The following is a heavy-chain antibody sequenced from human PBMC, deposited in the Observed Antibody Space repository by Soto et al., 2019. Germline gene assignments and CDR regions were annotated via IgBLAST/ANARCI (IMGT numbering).Heavy chain of an antibody. V-gene: IGHV1-8*01. J-gene: IGHJ4*02. D-gene: IGHD5-12*01. CDR2: MNPNSGNT. CDR3: ARCAARYSGHDYYFDY. CDR1: GYTFTSYD. Sequence: ASVKVSCKASGYTFTSYDINWVRQATGQGLEWMGWMNPNSGNTGYAQKFQGRVTMTRNTSISTAYMELSSLRSEDTAVYYCARCAARYSGHDYYFDYRGQATLVTVSS.